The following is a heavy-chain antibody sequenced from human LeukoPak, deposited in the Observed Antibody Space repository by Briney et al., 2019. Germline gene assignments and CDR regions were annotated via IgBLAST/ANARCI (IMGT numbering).Heavy chain of an antibody. CDR2: ISGSDGST. CDR1: GFTFSSYG. V-gene: IGHV3-23*01. CDR3: AKDYKGVWLAYGSGSLESDY. Sequence: PGGSLRLSCAASGFTFSSYGMSWVRQAPGKGLEWISSISGSDGSTYYADSVKGRFTISRDNSKNTLYLQMNSLRAEDTAVYYCAKDYKGVWLAYGSGSLESDYWGQGTLVAVSS. D-gene: IGHD3-10*01. J-gene: IGHJ4*02.